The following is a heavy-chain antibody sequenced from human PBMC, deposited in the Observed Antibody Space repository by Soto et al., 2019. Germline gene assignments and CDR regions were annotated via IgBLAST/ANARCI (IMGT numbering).Heavy chain of an antibody. V-gene: IGHV1-69*01. CDR1: GGTFGNFG. CDR3: ARDREDGSGTKYNWFDS. D-gene: IGHD3-10*01. J-gene: IGHJ5*01. CDR2: TIPICATP. Sequence: QMQLVQSGAEVKKPGSSGRVSCKASGGTFGNFGISWVRQAPGQGLEWMGGTIPICATPHYAEKFLVRVTISSDATGPAYLELTSLTSEDPATYYFARDREDGSGTKYNWFDSWGQGTLVTVSS.